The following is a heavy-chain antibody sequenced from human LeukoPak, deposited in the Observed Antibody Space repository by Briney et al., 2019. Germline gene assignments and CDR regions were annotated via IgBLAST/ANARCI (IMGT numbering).Heavy chain of an antibody. D-gene: IGHD5-18*01. CDR2: FDPEDGET. V-gene: IGHV1-24*01. CDR1: GYTLTELS. Sequence: GASVKVSCKVSGYTLTELSMHWVRQAPGKGLEWMGGFDPEDGETIYAQKFQGRVTMTEDTSTDTAYMELSSLRSEDTAVYYCATGPWGNTAYYYMDVWGKGTTVTVSS. J-gene: IGHJ6*03. CDR3: ATGPWGNTAYYYMDV.